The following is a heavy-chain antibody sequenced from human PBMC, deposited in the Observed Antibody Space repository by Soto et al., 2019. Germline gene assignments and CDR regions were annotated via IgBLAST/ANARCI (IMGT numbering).Heavy chain of an antibody. CDR3: ARMPSDKVNGPGDY. Sequence: LRLSCAASGFTFSNYAMSWVRQAPGKGLEYVSAISSDGGSTYYANSVKGRFAISRDNSKSTLYLQMGSLRAEDSAVYYCARMPSDKVNGPGDYWGRGTLVTVSS. D-gene: IGHD2-8*01. CDR2: ISSDGGST. CDR1: GFTFSNYA. J-gene: IGHJ4*02. V-gene: IGHV3-64*01.